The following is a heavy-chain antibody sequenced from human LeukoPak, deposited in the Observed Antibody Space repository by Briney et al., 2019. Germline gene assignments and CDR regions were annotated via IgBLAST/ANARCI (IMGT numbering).Heavy chain of an antibody. D-gene: IGHD3-16*02. Sequence: PGGSLSLLCAASGFTFSSYSMKWVRQAPGKGLEWVSYISIRSSTIYYADSVKSRFTISRDNAKNSLYLQMNSLRDEDTAVYCCAREYYDYVWGSYRYIDYWGQGTLVTVSS. J-gene: IGHJ4*02. CDR3: AREYYDYVWGSYRYIDY. CDR1: GFTFSSYS. CDR2: ISIRSSTI. V-gene: IGHV3-48*02.